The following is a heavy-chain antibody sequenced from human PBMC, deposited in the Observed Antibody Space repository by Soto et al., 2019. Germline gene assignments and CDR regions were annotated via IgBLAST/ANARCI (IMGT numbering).Heavy chain of an antibody. J-gene: IGHJ4*02. CDR1: RYTFSLYG. D-gene: IGHD1-1*01. CDR2: VFGDDGST. Sequence: QIQLVQSGPEVKMPGASVKVSCKTSRYTFSLYGITWVRQAPGQGLEWMGCVFGDDGSTDYAQNLLGRVTMTTDTSTTTAYRELRNLRSDDAAIYYCARRTLGSSIGIGDYWGQGALVTVSS. V-gene: IGHV1-18*01. CDR3: ARRTLGSSIGIGDY.